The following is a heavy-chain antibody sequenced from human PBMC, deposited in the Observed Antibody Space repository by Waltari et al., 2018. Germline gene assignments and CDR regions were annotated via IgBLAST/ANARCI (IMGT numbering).Heavy chain of an antibody. CDR1: GFSFRSYG. CDR2: ISFHGGNI. J-gene: IGHJ6*02. V-gene: IGHV3-30*18. Sequence: QVKLVESGGGVVQPGRSLRLSCAASGFSFRSYGMHWVRQAPGKGLEWVAVISFHGGNIYYADSVKGRFTISRDNSKNTLYLQMNSLRAEDTAVYYCAKGQYFDWRMDVWGQGTTVTVSS. CDR3: AKGQYFDWRMDV. D-gene: IGHD3-9*01.